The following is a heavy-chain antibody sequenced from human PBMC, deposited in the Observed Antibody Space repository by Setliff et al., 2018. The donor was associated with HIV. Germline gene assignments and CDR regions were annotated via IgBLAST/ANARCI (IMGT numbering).Heavy chain of an antibody. CDR3: ARIRGYCSGGSCYSVFNYYYGMDV. D-gene: IGHD2-15*01. CDR1: GYTFTSHD. Sequence: ASVKVSCKASGYTFTSHDINWVRQATGQGLEWMGWMNPNSGNTGYAQKFQGRATITRNTSISTAYMELSSLRSEDTAVYYCARIRGYCSGGSCYSVFNYYYGMDVWGQGTTVTVSS. V-gene: IGHV1-8*03. J-gene: IGHJ6*02. CDR2: MNPNSGNT.